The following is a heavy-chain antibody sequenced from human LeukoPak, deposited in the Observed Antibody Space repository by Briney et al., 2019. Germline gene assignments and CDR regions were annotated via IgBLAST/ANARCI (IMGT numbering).Heavy chain of an antibody. CDR3: ARRGYSYGYADY. D-gene: IGHD5-18*01. J-gene: IGHJ4*02. CDR1: GGSISSSNW. V-gene: IGHV4-4*02. CDR2: IYHSGST. Sequence: SETLSLTCAVSGGSISSSNWWSWVRQPPGKGLEWIGEIYHSGSTSYNPSLKSRVTISVDKSKNQFSLKLSSVTAADTAVYYCARRGYSYGYADYWGQGTLVTVSS.